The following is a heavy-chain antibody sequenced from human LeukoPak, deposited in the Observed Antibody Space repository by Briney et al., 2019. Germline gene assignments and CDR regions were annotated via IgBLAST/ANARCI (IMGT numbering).Heavy chain of an antibody. J-gene: IGHJ4*02. CDR3: AAVVAYYYDSSGYYPRIDFDY. Sequence: GASVKVSCKASGFTFTSSAMQWVRQARGQRLEWIGWIVVGSGNTNYAQKFQERVTITRDMSTSTAYMELSSLRSEDTAVYYCAAVVAYYYDSSGYYPRIDFDYWGQGTLVTVSS. CDR1: GFTFTSSA. CDR2: IVVGSGNT. V-gene: IGHV1-58*02. D-gene: IGHD3-22*01.